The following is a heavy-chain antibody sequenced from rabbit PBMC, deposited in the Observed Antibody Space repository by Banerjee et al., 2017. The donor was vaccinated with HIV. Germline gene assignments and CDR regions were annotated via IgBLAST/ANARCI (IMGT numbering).Heavy chain of an antibody. CDR3: ARDRRHDDGDDFWDYFNL. V-gene: IGHV1S40*01. J-gene: IGHJ4*01. CDR1: GFDFSSYY. CDR2: IHAGSGGDS. D-gene: IGHD2-1*01. Sequence: QSLEESGGDLVKPGASLTLTCKASGFDFSSYYMSWVRQAPGKGLEWIACIHAGSGGDSYYASWAKGRFTISKTSSTTVTLQMTSLTAADTATYFCARDRRHDDGDDFWDYFNLWGPGTLVTVS.